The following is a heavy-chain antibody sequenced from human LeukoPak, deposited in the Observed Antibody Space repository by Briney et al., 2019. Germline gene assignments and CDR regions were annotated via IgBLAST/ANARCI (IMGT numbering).Heavy chain of an antibody. CDR3: ALVPSSYYYYYMDV. D-gene: IGHD3-10*02. CDR1: GYTFTSYD. J-gene: IGHJ6*03. Sequence: GASVKVSCKASGYTFTSYDIDWVRQATGQGLEWMGWMNPNSGNTGYPQKFQGRVTMTRNTSISTAYMELGSLRSEDTAVYYCALVPSSYYYYYMDVWGKGTTVTVSS. V-gene: IGHV1-8*01. CDR2: MNPNSGNT.